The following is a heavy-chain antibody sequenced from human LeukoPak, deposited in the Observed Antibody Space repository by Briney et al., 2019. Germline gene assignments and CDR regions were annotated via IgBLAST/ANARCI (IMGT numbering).Heavy chain of an antibody. V-gene: IGHV4-39*07. CDR3: AALQTRDSSWSFGAYYYYYMDV. Sequence: PSETLSLTCTVSGGSISSSSYYWGWIRQPPGKGLEWIGSIYYSGSTYYNPSLKSRVTISVDTSKNQFSLKLSSVTAADTAVYYCAALQTRDSSWSFGAYYYYYMDVWGKGTTVTVSS. D-gene: IGHD6-13*01. J-gene: IGHJ6*03. CDR1: GGSISSSSYY. CDR2: IYYSGST.